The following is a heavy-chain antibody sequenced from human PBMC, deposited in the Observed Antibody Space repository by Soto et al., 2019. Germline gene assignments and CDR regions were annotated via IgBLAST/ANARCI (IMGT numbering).Heavy chain of an antibody. CDR2: IKAYSGNT. V-gene: IGHV1-18*01. D-gene: IGHD4-17*01. Sequence: QLQLVQSGPEAKKPGASVKVSCKASGYTFATSTISWLRQAPGQGPEWMGWIKAYSGNTNYAQKIQGRPNKNTNTSTSTDYMELRSLTNDDTAIYYCAIADYGDDDYWGQGTLVTVSS. CDR3: AIADYGDDDY. CDR1: GYTFATST. J-gene: IGHJ4*02.